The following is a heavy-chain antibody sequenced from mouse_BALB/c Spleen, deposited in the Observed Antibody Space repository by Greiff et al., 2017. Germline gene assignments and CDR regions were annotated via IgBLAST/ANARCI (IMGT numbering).Heavy chain of an antibody. CDR1: GYSITSDYA. J-gene: IGHJ3*01. CDR2: ISYSGST. V-gene: IGHV3-2*02. CDR3: ARREYGNYGFAY. Sequence: EVKLLESGPGLVKPSQSLSLTCTVTGYSITSDYAWNWIRQFPGNKLEWMGYISYSGSTSYNPSLKSRISITRDTSKNQFFLQLNSVTTEDTATYYCARREYGNYGFAYWGQGTLVTVSA. D-gene: IGHD2-10*02.